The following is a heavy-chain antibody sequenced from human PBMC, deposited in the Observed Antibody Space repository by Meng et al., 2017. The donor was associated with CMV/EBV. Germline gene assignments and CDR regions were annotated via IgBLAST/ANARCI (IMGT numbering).Heavy chain of an antibody. CDR1: GYTFTSYG. CDR3: ARELRGSYDSSEPRWFDP. CDR2: ISAYNGNT. J-gene: IGHJ5*02. Sequence: ASVKVSCKASGYTFTSYGISWVRQAPGQGLEWMGWISAYNGNTNYAQKFQGRVTMTRDTSISTAYMELSRLRSDDTAVYYCARELRGSYDSSEPRWFDPWGQGTLVTVSS. V-gene: IGHV1-18*01. D-gene: IGHD3-22*01.